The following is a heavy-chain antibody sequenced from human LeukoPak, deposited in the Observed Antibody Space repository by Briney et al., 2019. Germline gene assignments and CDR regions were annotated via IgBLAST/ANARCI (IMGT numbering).Heavy chain of an antibody. D-gene: IGHD2/OR15-2a*01. CDR3: ARCNTADVPSGN. CDR1: GFTLSNYG. V-gene: IGHV3-30*02. CDR2: IRTDGTDE. J-gene: IGHJ4*02. Sequence: GGSLRLSCVASGFTLSNYGMHWFRQVPGKGLDWVAFIRTDGTDERYADSVKGRFTISRDNSKSTLYLQMNTLTPEDTALYHCARCNTADVPSGNWGQGTLVTVSS.